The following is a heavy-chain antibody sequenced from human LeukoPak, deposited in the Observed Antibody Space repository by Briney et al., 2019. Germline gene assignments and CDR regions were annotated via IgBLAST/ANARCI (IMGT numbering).Heavy chain of an antibody. V-gene: IGHV1-18*01. CDR2: ISAYNGNT. CDR3: ARVVSPAAANAFDI. CDR1: GYTFTSYG. D-gene: IGHD6-13*01. Sequence: ASVKVSCKASGYTFTSYGISWVRQAPGQGLEWMGWISAYNGNTNYAQKLQGRVTMTTDTSTSTAYMELRSLRSDDTAVYYCARVVSPAAANAFDIWGQGTMVTVSS. J-gene: IGHJ3*02.